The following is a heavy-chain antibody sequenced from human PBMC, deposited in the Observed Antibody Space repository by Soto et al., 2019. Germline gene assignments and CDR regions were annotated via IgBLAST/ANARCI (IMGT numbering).Heavy chain of an antibody. CDR3: AKNLRTPADVDIVAPGGVFTNDY. CDR2: ISGSGGST. Sequence: EVQLLESGGGLVQPGGSLRLSCAASGFTFSSYAMSWVRQAPGKGLEWVSAISGSGGSTYYADSVKGRFTISRDNSKNTLYLQMNSLRAEDTAVDYCAKNLRTPADVDIVAPGGVFTNDYWGQGTLVTVSS. CDR1: GFTFSSYA. V-gene: IGHV3-23*01. D-gene: IGHD5-12*01. J-gene: IGHJ4*02.